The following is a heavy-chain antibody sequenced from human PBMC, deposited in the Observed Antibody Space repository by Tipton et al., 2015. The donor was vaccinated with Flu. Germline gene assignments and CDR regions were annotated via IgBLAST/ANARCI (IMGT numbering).Heavy chain of an antibody. D-gene: IGHD2-15*01. Sequence: TLSLTCTVSGGSIGTYYWSWIRHPPEKEPEWIGNIYRSGNTQYNPSLRSRVTISVDTSKNPLSLEIIGVTTADTAIYYCARDGDWCSGGSCFAAWGQGLLVTVSS. CDR3: ARDGDWCSGGSCFAA. CDR2: IYRSGNT. V-gene: IGHV4-4*09. J-gene: IGHJ5*01. CDR1: GGSIGTYY.